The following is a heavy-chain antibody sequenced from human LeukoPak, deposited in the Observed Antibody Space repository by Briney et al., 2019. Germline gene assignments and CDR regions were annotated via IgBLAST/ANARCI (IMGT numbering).Heavy chain of an antibody. CDR2: TYYRSKWFN. CDR3: ARVGGSSYGLLYYYGMDV. D-gene: IGHD5-18*01. CDR1: GDSVSSNSAA. J-gene: IGHJ6*02. V-gene: IGHV6-1*01. Sequence: SQTLSLTCAISGDSVSSNSAAWNWIRQSPSRGLEWLGRTYYRSKWFNDYAVSVKGRITINPDTSKNQFSLQLNSVTPEDTAVYYCARVGGSSYGLLYYYGMDVWGQGTTVAVSS.